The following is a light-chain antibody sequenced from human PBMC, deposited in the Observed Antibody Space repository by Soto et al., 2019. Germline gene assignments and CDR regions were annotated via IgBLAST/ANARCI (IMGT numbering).Light chain of an antibody. J-gene: IGLJ2*01. CDR2: DVS. V-gene: IGLV2-14*03. CDR1: SSDVGGYNY. Sequence: QSALTQPASVSGSPGQSITISCTGTSSDVGGYNYVSWYQQHPGKAPKLMIYDVSNRPSGVSNRFSGSKSVNTASLTISGLQAEDEADYYCSSYTSCSTVIFGGGTKVTVL. CDR3: SSYTSCSTVI.